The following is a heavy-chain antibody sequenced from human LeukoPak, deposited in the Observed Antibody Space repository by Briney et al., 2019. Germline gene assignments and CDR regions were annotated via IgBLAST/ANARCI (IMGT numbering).Heavy chain of an antibody. J-gene: IGHJ4*02. Sequence: PGGSLRLSCSASGFTFSSYAMHWVRQAPGKGLEYVSAISSNGGSTYYADSVKGRFTISRDNSKNTLYLQMGSLRAEDTAVYYCVKDSDLVLTGYLFDYWGQGTLVTVSS. CDR2: ISSNGGST. V-gene: IGHV3-64D*06. D-gene: IGHD3-9*01. CDR3: VKDSDLVLTGYLFDY. CDR1: GFTFSSYA.